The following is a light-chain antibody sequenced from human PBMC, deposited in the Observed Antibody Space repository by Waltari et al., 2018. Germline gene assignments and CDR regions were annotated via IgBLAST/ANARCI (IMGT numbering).Light chain of an antibody. Sequence: DIVMTQSPLYLAVPPGEPASISCRSSQSLLYRNVQNYLDWFLQKPGQSPQLLIYLGSNRASGVPDRFSGSGSGTDFTLKISRVEAEDVGVYYCMQAVRAPLTFGGGTKVEIK. V-gene: IGKV2-28*01. J-gene: IGKJ4*01. CDR1: QSLLYRNVQNY. CDR2: LGS. CDR3: MQAVRAPLT.